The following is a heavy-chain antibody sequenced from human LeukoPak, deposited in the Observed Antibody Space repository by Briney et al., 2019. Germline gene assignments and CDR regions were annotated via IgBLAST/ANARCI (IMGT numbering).Heavy chain of an antibody. J-gene: IGHJ5*02. Sequence: SQTLSLTCSVSGGSISSGGYYWSWIRQHPGKGLEWIGYIYYSGSTYYNPSLKSRVSISVDTSKNQSSLKLSSVTAADTAVYYCARGDSRGVPNWFDPWGQGTLVTVSS. CDR2: IYYSGST. D-gene: IGHD3-10*01. CDR1: GGSISSGGYY. CDR3: ARGDSRGVPNWFDP. V-gene: IGHV4-31*03.